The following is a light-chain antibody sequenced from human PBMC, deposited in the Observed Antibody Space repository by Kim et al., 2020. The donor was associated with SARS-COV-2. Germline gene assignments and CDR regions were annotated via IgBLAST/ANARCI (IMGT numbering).Light chain of an antibody. V-gene: IGKV3-20*01. CDR3: HQYVYAPWT. Sequence: GERATRSCRSRQRIRSNYIAWYQQRRGQDPRGLNYGAATRATGIPDRFRGSGSGTDFTLTVSRLETEDSAVYYCHQYVYAPWTFGQGTKVDIK. CDR2: GAA. CDR1: QRIRSNY. J-gene: IGKJ1*01.